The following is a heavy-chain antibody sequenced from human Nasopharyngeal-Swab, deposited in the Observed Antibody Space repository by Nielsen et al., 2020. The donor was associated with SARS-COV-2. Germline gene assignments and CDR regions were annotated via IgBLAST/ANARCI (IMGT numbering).Heavy chain of an antibody. CDR2: ISSSSSYI. CDR1: GFTFSSYS. D-gene: IGHD5-12*01. V-gene: IGHV3-21*01. CDR3: ARDYIPVATIWKYFDY. Sequence: GEPLKISCAASGFTFSSYSMNWVRQAPGKGLEWVSSISSSSSYIYYADSVKGRFTISRDNAKNSLYLQMNSLRAEDTAVYYCARDYIPVATIWKYFDYWGQGTLVTVSS. J-gene: IGHJ4*02.